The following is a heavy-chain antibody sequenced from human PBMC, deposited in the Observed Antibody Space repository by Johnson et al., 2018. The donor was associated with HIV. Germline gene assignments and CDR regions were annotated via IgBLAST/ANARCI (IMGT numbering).Heavy chain of an antibody. CDR3: AKDLIAPAAFDI. D-gene: IGHD2-21*01. CDR1: GFTFDDYG. CDR2: INWNGGST. Sequence: VQLVESGGGVVRPGGSLRLSCAASGFTFDDYGMSWVRQAPGKGLEWVSGINWNGGSTGYADSVKGRFTISRDNSKNTLYLQMNSLRADDTAVYYCAKDLIAPAAFDIWGQGTMVTVSS. J-gene: IGHJ3*02. V-gene: IGHV3-20*04.